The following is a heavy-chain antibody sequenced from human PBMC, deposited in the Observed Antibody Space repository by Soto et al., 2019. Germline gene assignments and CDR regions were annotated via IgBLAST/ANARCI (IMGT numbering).Heavy chain of an antibody. V-gene: IGHV4-4*07. D-gene: IGHD3-22*01. Sequence: QVQLQESGPGLLKPSETLSLTCTVSGASMRNYYWSWIRQPAGKGLEWIGRIFGSGETYYNPSLKSRISLSVDLSKSQFSLELPSVTAADTAVYFCVREGDYSDNNGYPLFDYWGQGTLVTVSP. CDR1: GASMRNYY. CDR3: VREGDYSDNNGYPLFDY. J-gene: IGHJ4*02. CDR2: IFGSGET.